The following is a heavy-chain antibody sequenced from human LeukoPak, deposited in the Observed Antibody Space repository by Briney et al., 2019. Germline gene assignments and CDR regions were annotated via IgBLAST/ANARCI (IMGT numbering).Heavy chain of an antibody. V-gene: IGHV3-72*01. CDR3: AREGTWIQLWSFDY. D-gene: IGHD5-18*01. J-gene: IGHJ4*02. CDR1: GFTFSDHY. CDR2: TRNKANSYTT. Sequence: PGGSLRLSCAASGFTFSDHYMDWVRQAPGKGLEWVGRTRNKANSYTTEYAASVKGRFTISRDDSNNSLYLQMNSLKTEDTAVYYCAREGTWIQLWSFDYWGQGTLVTVSS.